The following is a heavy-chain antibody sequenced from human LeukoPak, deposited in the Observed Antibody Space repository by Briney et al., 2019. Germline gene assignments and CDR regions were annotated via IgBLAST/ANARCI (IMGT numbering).Heavy chain of an antibody. D-gene: IGHD4-23*01. J-gene: IGHJ3*02. CDR1: GGSFSGYY. Sequence: PSETLSLTCAVYGGSFSGYYWSWIRQPPGKVLEWIGEINHSGSTNYNPSLKSRVTISVDTSKNQFSLKLSSVTAADTAVYYCARGPSYYGGNSVRAFDIWGQGTMVTVSS. V-gene: IGHV4-34*01. CDR2: INHSGST. CDR3: ARGPSYYGGNSVRAFDI.